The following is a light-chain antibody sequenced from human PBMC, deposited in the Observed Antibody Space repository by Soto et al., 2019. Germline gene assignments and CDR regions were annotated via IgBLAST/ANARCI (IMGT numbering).Light chain of an antibody. CDR2: RAS. CDR3: QQSSDWPRT. Sequence: EIVMTQSPATLSVSPGERATLSCRASQSVSNRLAWYQQRPGQAPRLLIYRASAGATGIPARFSGSGSGTEFTLTISSLQSEDFAIYYCQQSSDWPRTFGQGTKVEIK. V-gene: IGKV3-15*01. J-gene: IGKJ1*01. CDR1: QSVSNR.